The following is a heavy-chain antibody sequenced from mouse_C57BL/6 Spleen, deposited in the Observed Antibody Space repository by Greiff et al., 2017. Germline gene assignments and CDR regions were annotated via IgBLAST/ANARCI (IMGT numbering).Heavy chain of an antibody. CDR3: ARGGDYYGSSPFDD. J-gene: IGHJ2*01. V-gene: IGHV1-59*01. CDR1: GYTFTSYW. CDR2: IDPSDSYT. D-gene: IGHD1-1*01. Sequence: QVQLKQPGAELVRPGTSVKLSCKASGYTFTSYWMHWVKQRPGQGLEWIGVIDPSDSYTNYNQKFKGKATLTVDTSSSTAYMQLSSLTSEDSAVYYCARGGDYYGSSPFDDRGEGSTLSVSS.